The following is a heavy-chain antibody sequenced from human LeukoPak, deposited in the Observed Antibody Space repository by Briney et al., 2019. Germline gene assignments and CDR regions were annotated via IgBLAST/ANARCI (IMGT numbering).Heavy chain of an antibody. Sequence: SETLSLTCAVYGGSFSGYYWSWIRQPPGKGLEWIGEINHNGSTNYNPSLKSRVTISVDTSKNQFSLKLSSVTAADTAVYYCARGRMYYDFWSGYYTTRQSYYYYMDVWGKGTTVTVSS. CDR3: ARGRMYYDFWSGYYTTRQSYYYYMDV. J-gene: IGHJ6*03. CDR2: INHNGST. V-gene: IGHV4-34*01. D-gene: IGHD3-3*01. CDR1: GGSFSGYY.